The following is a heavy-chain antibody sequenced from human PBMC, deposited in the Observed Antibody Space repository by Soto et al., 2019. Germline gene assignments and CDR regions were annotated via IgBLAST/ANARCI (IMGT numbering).Heavy chain of an antibody. CDR3: ARGRAMDRFDY. Sequence: SETLSLTCTVSGGSISSGDYYWSWIRQPPGKGLEWIGYIYYSGSTYYNPSLKSRVTISVDTSKNQFSLKLSSVTAADTAVYYCARGRAMDRFDYWGQGTLVTVSS. V-gene: IGHV4-30-4*01. CDR2: IYYSGST. D-gene: IGHD5-18*01. J-gene: IGHJ4*02. CDR1: GGSISSGDYY.